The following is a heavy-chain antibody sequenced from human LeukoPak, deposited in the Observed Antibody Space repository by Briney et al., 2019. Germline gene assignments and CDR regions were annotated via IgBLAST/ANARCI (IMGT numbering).Heavy chain of an antibody. Sequence: ASLKVSCKASGGTFSSSAISWVRQAPGQGLEWVGGIIPIFGTANYAQKLQGRVTITADESTSTGYMQLSSLRSEDTAVYYCARKNQMTTVTKGWFHDWGEGSLLTDCS. D-gene: IGHD4-11*01. J-gene: IGHJ4*02. CDR2: IIPIFGTA. V-gene: IGHV1-69*13. CDR3: ARKNQMTTVTKGWFHD. CDR1: GGTFSSSA.